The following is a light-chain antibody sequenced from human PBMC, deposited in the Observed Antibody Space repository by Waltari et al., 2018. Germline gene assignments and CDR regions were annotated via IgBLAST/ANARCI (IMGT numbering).Light chain of an antibody. CDR1: SSNIGTNY. J-gene: IGLJ3*02. CDR2: RHK. V-gene: IGLV1-47*01. Sequence: QSVLTQPPSASGTPGQTVTISCSGSSSNIGTNYVNWYQQFPGTAPKLLIYRHKQRPSGVPDRFSGSKSGTSASLAISGLRSEDGADYYCAAWDDSLSGWVFGGGTKLTVL. CDR3: AAWDDSLSGWV.